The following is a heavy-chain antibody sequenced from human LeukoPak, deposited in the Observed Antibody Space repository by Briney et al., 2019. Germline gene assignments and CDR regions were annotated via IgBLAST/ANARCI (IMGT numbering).Heavy chain of an antibody. Sequence: SETLSLTCAVYGGSFSGYYWSWIRQPPGKGLEWIGEINHSGSTNYNPSLKSRVTISVDTSKNQFSLKLSSVTAADTAVYYCARGPPIYSGYSGYYWYFDLWGRGTLVTVSS. V-gene: IGHV4-34*01. CDR2: INHSGST. CDR3: ARGPPIYSGYSGYYWYFDL. D-gene: IGHD5-12*01. CDR1: GGSFSGYY. J-gene: IGHJ2*01.